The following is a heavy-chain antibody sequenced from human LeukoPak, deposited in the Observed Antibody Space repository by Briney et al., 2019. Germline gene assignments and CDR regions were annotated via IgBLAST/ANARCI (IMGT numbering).Heavy chain of an antibody. Sequence: GGSLRLSCTASGFIFSNYGMHWVRQVPGKGLEWVAFIRFDGTNKYYVDSVKGRFTISRDNSKNRLYLLMNSLRSDDTAVYYCAKSSQWAFDYWGQGTLVTVSS. V-gene: IGHV3-30*02. CDR2: IRFDGTNK. J-gene: IGHJ4*02. CDR1: GFIFSNYG. D-gene: IGHD1-26*01. CDR3: AKSSQWAFDY.